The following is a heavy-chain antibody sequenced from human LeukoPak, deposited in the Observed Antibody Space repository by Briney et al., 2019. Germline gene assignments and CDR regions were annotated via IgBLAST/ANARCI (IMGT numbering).Heavy chain of an antibody. Sequence: TSETLSLTCAVYGGSFSGYYYSRIRQPPGKGLEWIGEINDSGSTNYNPSLKSRVTISIDTSKNQFSLKLTSVTAADTAVYYCARDQYYYDSSGSLFDYWGQGTLVTVSS. CDR2: INDSGST. CDR1: GGSFSGYY. D-gene: IGHD3-22*01. CDR3: ARDQYYYDSSGSLFDY. V-gene: IGHV4-34*01. J-gene: IGHJ4*02.